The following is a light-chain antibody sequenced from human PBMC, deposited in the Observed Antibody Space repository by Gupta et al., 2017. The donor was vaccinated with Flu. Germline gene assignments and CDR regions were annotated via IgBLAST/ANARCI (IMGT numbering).Light chain of an antibody. J-gene: IGKJ4*01. V-gene: IGKV1-33*01. CDR3: QQYENVPLT. CDR2: DAS. CDR1: QDISNH. Sequence: DTQMTQSPSSLSASVGDRVTITCQASQDISNHLNWYQQKVGKAPNLLIYDASNVETGVPSRFSGGGSGTHFTLTISSLQSEDIATYFCQQYENVPLTFGGGTKLEIK.